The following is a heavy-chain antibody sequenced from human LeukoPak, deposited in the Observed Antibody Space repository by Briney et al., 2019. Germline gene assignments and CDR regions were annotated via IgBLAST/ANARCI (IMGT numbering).Heavy chain of an antibody. Sequence: GGSLRLSCTASGFTFGDYAMSWFRQAPGKGLEWVGFIRSKAYGGTTEYAASVKGRFTISRDDSKSIAYLQMNSLKTEDTAVYYCTRNDYSTDEAFDIWGQGTMVTVSS. V-gene: IGHV3-49*03. CDR2: IRSKAYGGTT. CDR3: TRNDYSTDEAFDI. D-gene: IGHD4-11*01. CDR1: GFTFGDYA. J-gene: IGHJ3*02.